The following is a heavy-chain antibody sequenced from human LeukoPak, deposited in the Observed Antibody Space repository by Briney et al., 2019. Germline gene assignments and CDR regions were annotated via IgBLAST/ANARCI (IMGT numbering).Heavy chain of an antibody. J-gene: IGHJ4*02. CDR2: IYPGDSDT. Sequence: PGESLKISCKGSGYSFTSYWIGWVRQMPGKGLEWMGIIYPGDSDTRYSPSFQGQVTISADKSISTAYLQWSSLKASDTAMYYCARRLSDDSSGSRPAYYFDYWGQGTLVTVSS. V-gene: IGHV5-51*01. CDR1: GYSFTSYW. D-gene: IGHD3-22*01. CDR3: ARRLSDDSSGSRPAYYFDY.